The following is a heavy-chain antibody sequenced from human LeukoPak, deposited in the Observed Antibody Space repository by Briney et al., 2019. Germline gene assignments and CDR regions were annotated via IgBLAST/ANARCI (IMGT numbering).Heavy chain of an antibody. Sequence: ASVKVSCKASGGTFSSYAISWVRQAPGQGLEWMGGIIPIFGTANYAQKFQGRVTITTDESTSTAYMELSSLRSEDTAVYYCASGVVTAPYYYYYYGMDVWGQGTTVTVSS. D-gene: IGHD4-23*01. V-gene: IGHV1-69*05. J-gene: IGHJ6*02. CDR2: IIPIFGTA. CDR3: ASGVVTAPYYYYYYGMDV. CDR1: GGTFSSYA.